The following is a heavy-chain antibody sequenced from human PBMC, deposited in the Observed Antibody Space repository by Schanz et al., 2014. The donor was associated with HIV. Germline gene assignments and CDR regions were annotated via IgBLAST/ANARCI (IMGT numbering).Heavy chain of an antibody. D-gene: IGHD6-19*01. V-gene: IGHV1-2*02. CDR1: GYTFTDYF. Sequence: QVQLVQSGAEVKKPGASVKVSCKASGYTFTDYFVHWVRQAPGQGLEWMAWVKPNSGETKFARKFQGRVTVTRDTSINTAYMELTTLRSDDTALYYCAIPSSGWSTFDYWGQGTLVTVSS. CDR2: VKPNSGET. J-gene: IGHJ4*02. CDR3: AIPSSGWSTFDY.